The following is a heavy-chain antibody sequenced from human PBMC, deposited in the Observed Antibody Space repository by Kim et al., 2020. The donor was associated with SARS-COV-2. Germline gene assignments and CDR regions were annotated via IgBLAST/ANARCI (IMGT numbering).Heavy chain of an antibody. J-gene: IGHJ5*02. D-gene: IGHD3-16*01. CDR3: ARRFRGIDP. Sequence: SNIQYKDSVKGRFTRFRDNTKNPLSMQMRSLGGEDTAVYYCARRFRGIDPWGQGTLVTVSS. V-gene: IGHV3-11*01. CDR2: SNI.